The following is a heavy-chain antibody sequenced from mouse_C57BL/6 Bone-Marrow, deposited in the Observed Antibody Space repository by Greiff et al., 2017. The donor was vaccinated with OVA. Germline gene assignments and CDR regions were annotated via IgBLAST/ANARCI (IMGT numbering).Heavy chain of an antibody. CDR1: GFSFNTYA. CDR3: VRHRRYAMDY. V-gene: IGHV10-1*01. J-gene: IGHJ4*01. Sequence: EVQLVESGGGLVQPKGSLKLSCAASGFSFNTYAMNWVRQAPGKGLEWVARIRSKSNNYATYYADSVKDRFTISRDDSESMLYLQMNNLKTEDTAMYYCVRHRRYAMDYWGQGTSVTVSS. CDR2: IRSKSNNYAT.